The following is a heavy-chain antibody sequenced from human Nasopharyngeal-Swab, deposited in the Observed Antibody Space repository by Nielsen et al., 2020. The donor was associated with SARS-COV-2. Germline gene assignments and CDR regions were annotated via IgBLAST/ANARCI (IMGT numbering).Heavy chain of an antibody. Sequence: WIRQPPGKGLEWVSSISSSSYIYYADSVKGRFTISRDNAKNSLYLQMNSLRAEDTAVYYCARDGLDYDFWSAYFVDVWGQGTTVTVSS. V-gene: IGHV3-69-1*01. D-gene: IGHD3-3*01. J-gene: IGHJ6*02. CDR2: ISSSSYI. CDR3: ARDGLDYDFWSAYFVDV.